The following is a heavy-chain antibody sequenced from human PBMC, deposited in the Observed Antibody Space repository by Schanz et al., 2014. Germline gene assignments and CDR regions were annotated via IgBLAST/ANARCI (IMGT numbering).Heavy chain of an antibody. CDR3: ARGDRIVDY. Sequence: QVQLVQSGAEVKKPGASVMVSCKASGYTFTGSYMYWMRQAPGQGLEWVGRINPNSGGANYAQKFQGRVTMTTDTSASTAYMELSRLTSDDTAVYYCARGDRIVDYWGQGTLVTVSS. J-gene: IGHJ4*02. D-gene: IGHD3-22*01. CDR1: GYTFTGSY. CDR2: INPNSGGA. V-gene: IGHV1-2*06.